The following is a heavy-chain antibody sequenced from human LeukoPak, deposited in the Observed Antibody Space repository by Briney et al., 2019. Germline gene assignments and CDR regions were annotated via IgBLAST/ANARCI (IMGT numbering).Heavy chain of an antibody. J-gene: IGHJ5*02. D-gene: IGHD4-17*01. CDR2: IYWNDDK. CDR1: GFSLSTSGVG. CDR3: AHYDYGEGGWFDP. Sequence: VSGRTPVKPTQTPTLTCTFSGFSLSTSGVGVGWIRQPPGKALESLALIYWNDDKRYSPSLKSRLTITKDTSKHQVVLTMTNMDPVDTATYYCAHYDYGEGGWFDPWGQGTLVTVSS. V-gene: IGHV2-5*01.